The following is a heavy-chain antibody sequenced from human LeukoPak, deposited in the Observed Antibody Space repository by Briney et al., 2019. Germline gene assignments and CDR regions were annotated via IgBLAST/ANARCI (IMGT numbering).Heavy chain of an antibody. J-gene: IGHJ4*02. Sequence: ASVKVSCKVSGYTLTESSMHWVRQAPGKGLEWMGGFDPEDGETIYAQKFQGRVTMTEDTSTDTAYMELSSLRSEDTAVYYCATVGDYDSSGYYYESAYWGQGTLVTVSS. CDR3: ATVGDYDSSGYYYESAY. D-gene: IGHD3-22*01. CDR2: FDPEDGET. V-gene: IGHV1-24*01. CDR1: GYTLTESS.